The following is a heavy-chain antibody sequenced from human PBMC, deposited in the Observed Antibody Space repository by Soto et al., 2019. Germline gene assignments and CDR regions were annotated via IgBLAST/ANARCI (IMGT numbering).Heavy chain of an antibody. CDR3: TRADLTVTLSVFDP. J-gene: IGHJ5*02. CDR1: GFIFSRYA. D-gene: IGHD4-17*01. V-gene: IGHV3-30*04. CDR2: ISDDGRTK. Sequence: QVQLVESGGGVVQPGRSLRLSCAASGFIFSRYAMHWVRQAPGKGLEWVALISDDGRTKYYADSVKGRFTISRDNSKNTLYLQMNSLSAEDKAVYYCTRADLTVTLSVFDPWGQGTLVTVSS.